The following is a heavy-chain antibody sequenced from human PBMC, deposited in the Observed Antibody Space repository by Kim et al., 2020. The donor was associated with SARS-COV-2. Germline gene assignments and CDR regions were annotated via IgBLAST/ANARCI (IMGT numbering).Heavy chain of an antibody. CDR2: ISSSGSTI. V-gene: IGHV3-11*01. CDR1: GFTFSDYY. CDR3: ARDLYYYDSSDPAGGY. Sequence: GGSLRLSCAASGFTFSDYYMSWIRQAPGKGLEWVSYISSSGSTIYYADSVKGRFTISRDNAKNSLYLQMNSLRAEDTAVYYCARDLYYYDSSDPAGGYWGQGTLVTVSS. J-gene: IGHJ4*02. D-gene: IGHD3-22*01.